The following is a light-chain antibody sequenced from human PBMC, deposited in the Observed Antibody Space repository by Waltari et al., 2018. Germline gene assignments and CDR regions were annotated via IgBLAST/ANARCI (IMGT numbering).Light chain of an antibody. CDR3: MIWRAGASE. CDR1: SGVNVANHR. CDR2: YNSDSDK. J-gene: IGLJ2*01. Sequence: QAVLTQPSSLSASPGASARLTCTLRSGVNVANHRLYWYQQKPGSPPQYLLRYNSDSDKQQGSGVPGRFSGSKDASANAGVLLISGLQSEDEADYYCMIWRAGASEFGGGTKLTVL. V-gene: IGLV5-45*03.